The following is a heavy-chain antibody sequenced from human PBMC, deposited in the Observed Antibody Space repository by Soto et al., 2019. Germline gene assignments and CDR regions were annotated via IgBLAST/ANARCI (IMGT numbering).Heavy chain of an antibody. Sequence: ETLSLTCAVYGGSFSGYYWSWIRQPPGKGLEWIGEINHSGSTNYNPSLKSRVTISVDTSKNQFSLKLSSVTAADTAVYYCARGGDYGDYLDYWGQGTLVTVS. J-gene: IGHJ4*02. V-gene: IGHV4-34*01. CDR2: INHSGST. CDR3: ARGGDYGDYLDY. D-gene: IGHD4-17*01. CDR1: GGSFSGYY.